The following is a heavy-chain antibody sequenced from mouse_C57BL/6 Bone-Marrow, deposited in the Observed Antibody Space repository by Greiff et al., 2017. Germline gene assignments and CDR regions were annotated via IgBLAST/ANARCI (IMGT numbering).Heavy chain of an antibody. CDR2: IDPENGDT. V-gene: IGHV14-4*01. D-gene: IGHD1-1*01. Sequence: VQLQQSGAELVRPGASVKLSCTASGFNIKDDYMHWVKQRPEQGLEWIGWIDPENGDTEYASKFQGKATITADTSSNTAYLQLSSLTSEDTAVYYCTSSPSYVDYWGQGTTLTVSS. J-gene: IGHJ2*01. CDR1: GFNIKDDY. CDR3: TSSPSYVDY.